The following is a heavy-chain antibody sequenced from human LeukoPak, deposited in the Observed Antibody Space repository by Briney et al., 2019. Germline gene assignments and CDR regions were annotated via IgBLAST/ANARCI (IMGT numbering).Heavy chain of an antibody. D-gene: IGHD3/OR15-3a*01. Sequence: GVSLRLSGAGSGFICSSYGMQWVRQAPGKGLEGLAVISNDGSNIYYEVSVKGRFTISRDNAKNTLDLQMNSLRVDDTAVYYCAKDEAVGPTINLLLDYWGQGALVTVSS. CDR1: GFICSSYG. V-gene: IGHV3-30*18. CDR3: AKDEAVGPTINLLLDY. J-gene: IGHJ4*02. CDR2: ISNDGSNI.